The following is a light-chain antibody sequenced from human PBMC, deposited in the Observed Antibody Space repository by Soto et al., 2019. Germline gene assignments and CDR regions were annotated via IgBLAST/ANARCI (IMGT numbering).Light chain of an antibody. Sequence: QSVLTQTASVSGSPGQSITISCTGTINDVGGYNLVSWYQQYPGKVPKLIIHQVSDRPSGISHRFSGSKSGNTASLTISGLQAEDEADYYCCSLTSGPGWVFGGGTKVTVL. J-gene: IGLJ3*02. V-gene: IGLV2-14*01. CDR2: QVS. CDR1: INDVGGYNL. CDR3: CSLTSGPGWV.